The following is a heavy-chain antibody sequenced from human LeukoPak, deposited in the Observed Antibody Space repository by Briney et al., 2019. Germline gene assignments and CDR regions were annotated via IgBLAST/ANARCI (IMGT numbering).Heavy chain of an antibody. CDR1: GGTFSSYA. J-gene: IGHJ2*01. V-gene: IGHV1-69*05. Sequence: SVKVSRKASGGTFSSYAISWVRQAPGQGLEWMGRIIPIFGTANYAQKFQGRVTITTDESTSTAYMELSSLRSEDTAVYYCARTDYYDILTGPDPHWYFDLWGRGTLVTVSS. CDR2: IIPIFGTA. D-gene: IGHD3-9*01. CDR3: ARTDYYDILTGPDPHWYFDL.